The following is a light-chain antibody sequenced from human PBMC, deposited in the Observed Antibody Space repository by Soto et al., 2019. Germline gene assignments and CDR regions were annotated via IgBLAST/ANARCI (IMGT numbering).Light chain of an antibody. CDR1: QSVTGSY. CDR2: DAS. Sequence: EIVLTQSPGTLSLSPGERATLSCRASQSVTGSYLAWYQHKPGQAPRLLIYDASTRATAIPDRLSGSGFGTDFSLTISSLEREDFAVYYCQQYGSSPYAFGQGTKVEIK. CDR3: QQYGSSPYA. V-gene: IGKV3-20*01. J-gene: IGKJ2*01.